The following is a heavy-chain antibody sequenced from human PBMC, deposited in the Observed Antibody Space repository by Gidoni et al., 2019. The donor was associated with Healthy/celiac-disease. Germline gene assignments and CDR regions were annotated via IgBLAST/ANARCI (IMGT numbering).Heavy chain of an antibody. CDR3: TRDRPHIAAAGTPFDY. Sequence: EVQLVASGGGLVQPGRSLRLSCTASGFTFGDYAMSWFRQAPGKGLEWVGFIRSKAYGGTTEYAASVKGRFTISRDDSKSIAYLQMNSLKTEDTAVYYCTRDRPHIAAAGTPFDYWGQGTLVTVSS. D-gene: IGHD6-13*01. J-gene: IGHJ4*02. CDR1: GFTFGDYA. V-gene: IGHV3-49*03. CDR2: IRSKAYGGTT.